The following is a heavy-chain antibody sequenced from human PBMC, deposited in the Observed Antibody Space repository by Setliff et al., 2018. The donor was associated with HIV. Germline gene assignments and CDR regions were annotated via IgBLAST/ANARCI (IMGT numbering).Heavy chain of an antibody. CDR2: IYYSGNP. CDR3: ARGFDYAQRPPLYYFDY. Sequence: PSETLSLTCTVSGGSISSGYYYWSWIRQHPGKGLEWIGYIYYSGNPFYNPSLRSRFTISLDTSKNQFSLKLSSVTAADTAVYYCARGFDYAQRPPLYYFDYWGQGTLVTVSS. D-gene: IGHD2-2*01. J-gene: IGHJ4*02. V-gene: IGHV4-31*03. CDR1: GGSISSGYYY.